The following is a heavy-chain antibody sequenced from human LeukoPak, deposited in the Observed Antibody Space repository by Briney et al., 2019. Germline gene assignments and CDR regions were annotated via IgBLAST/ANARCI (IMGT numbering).Heavy chain of an antibody. J-gene: IGHJ4*02. Sequence: GGSQRLSCAASGFTFSNYWMEWVRQAPGKGLVWVSHINSVGSRTTYADSVKGRFTISRDNAKNTLYLQLNSLRPEDTAVYYCARGASSGYLGYWGQGTLVTVSS. CDR3: ARGASSGYLGY. CDR1: GFTFSNYW. V-gene: IGHV3-74*01. CDR2: INSVGSRT. D-gene: IGHD1-26*01.